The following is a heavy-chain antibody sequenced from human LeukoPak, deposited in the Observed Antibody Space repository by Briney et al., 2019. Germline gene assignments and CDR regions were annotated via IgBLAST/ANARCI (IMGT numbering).Heavy chain of an antibody. D-gene: IGHD5-18*01. CDR3: ARANTAMSA. Sequence: SETLSLTCTVSGASISSYYWSWIRQPPGKGLELIGNIYYSGRTNYNPSLKSRVTISVDTSKNQFSLNLSSVTAADTAVYYCARANTAMSAWGQGILVTVSS. J-gene: IGHJ5*02. V-gene: IGHV4-59*01. CDR2: IYYSGRT. CDR1: GASISSYY.